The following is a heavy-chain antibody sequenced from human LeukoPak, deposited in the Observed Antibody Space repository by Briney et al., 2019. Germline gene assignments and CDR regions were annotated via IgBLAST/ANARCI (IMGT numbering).Heavy chain of an antibody. CDR2: ISSSSSYI. J-gene: IGHJ4*02. CDR3: AKDAYYYDSSGYSPFDY. V-gene: IGHV3-21*04. D-gene: IGHD3-22*01. CDR1: GFTFSSHS. Sequence: GGSLRLSCAASGFTFSSHSMNWVRQAPGKGLEWVSSISSSSSYIYYADSVKGRFTISRDNAKNSLYLQMNSLRAEDTALYYCAKDAYYYDSSGYSPFDYWGQGTLVTVSS.